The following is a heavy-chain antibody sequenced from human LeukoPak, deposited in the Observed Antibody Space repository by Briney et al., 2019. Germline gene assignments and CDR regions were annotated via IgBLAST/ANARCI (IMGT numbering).Heavy chain of an antibody. D-gene: IGHD5-12*01. V-gene: IGHV3-23*01. CDR2: ISGSGGST. CDR1: GFTFSSYA. CDR3: AKDRSGYDYYGQFYFDY. J-gene: IGHJ4*02. Sequence: GGSLTLSCAASGFTFSSYAMSWVRQAPGKGLERVSGISGSGGSTYYADSVKGRFTISRDNSKNTLYLQMSSLRVEDTAIYYCAKDRSGYDYYGQFYFDYWGQGTLVTVSS.